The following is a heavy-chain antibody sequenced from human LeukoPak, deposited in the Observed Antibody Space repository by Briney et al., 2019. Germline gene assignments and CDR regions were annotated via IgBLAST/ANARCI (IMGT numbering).Heavy chain of an antibody. Sequence: SGTLSLTCAVSGGSISSSNWWSWVRQPPGKGLEWIGEIYHSGSTNYNPSLKSRVTISVDKSKSQFSLKLSSVTAADTAVYYCAREREGYCSGGSCYAFDYWGQGTLVTVSS. CDR2: IYHSGST. CDR1: GGSISSSNW. V-gene: IGHV4-4*02. CDR3: AREREGYCSGGSCYAFDY. D-gene: IGHD2-15*01. J-gene: IGHJ4*02.